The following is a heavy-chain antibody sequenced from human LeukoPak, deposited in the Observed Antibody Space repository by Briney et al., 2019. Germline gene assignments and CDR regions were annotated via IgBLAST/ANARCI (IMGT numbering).Heavy chain of an antibody. CDR1: GYSFTSYW. J-gene: IGHJ3*02. CDR2: IYPGDSDT. Sequence: GESLKISCKGSGYSFTSYWIGWVRQMPGKGLEWMGIIYPGDSDTRYSPSFQGQVTISADKSISTAYLQWSSLKASDTAMYYCATSYSIQLRPNAFDIWGQGTMVTVSS. CDR3: ATSYSIQLRPNAFDI. D-gene: IGHD5-18*01. V-gene: IGHV5-51*01.